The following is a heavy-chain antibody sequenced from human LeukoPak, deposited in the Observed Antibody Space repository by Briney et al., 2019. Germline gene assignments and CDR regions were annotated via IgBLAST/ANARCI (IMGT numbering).Heavy chain of an antibody. CDR3: ARGVVGDILTGYYFAFDI. J-gene: IGHJ3*02. V-gene: IGHV4-34*01. D-gene: IGHD3-9*01. CDR1: GGSFSGYY. CDR2: INHSGST. Sequence: SETLSLTCAVYGGSFSGYYWSWIRQPPGKGLEWIGEINHSGSTNYNPSLKSRVTISVDTSKNQFSLKLSSVTAADTAVYYCARGVVGDILTGYYFAFDIWGQGTMVTVSS.